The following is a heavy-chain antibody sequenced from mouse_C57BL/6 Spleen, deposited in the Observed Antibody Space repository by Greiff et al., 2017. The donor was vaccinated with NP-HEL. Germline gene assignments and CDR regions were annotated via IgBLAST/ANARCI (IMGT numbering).Heavy chain of an antibody. CDR3: TRALANPSWFAY. D-gene: IGHD1-1*01. V-gene: IGHV5-9-1*02. Sequence: EVMLVESGEGLVKPGGSLKLSCAASGFTFSSYAMSWVRQTPEKRLEWVAYISSGGDYIYYADTVKGRFTISRDNARNTLYLQMSSLKSEDTAMYYCTRALANPSWFAYWGQGTLVTVSA. J-gene: IGHJ3*01. CDR1: GFTFSSYA. CDR2: ISSGGDYI.